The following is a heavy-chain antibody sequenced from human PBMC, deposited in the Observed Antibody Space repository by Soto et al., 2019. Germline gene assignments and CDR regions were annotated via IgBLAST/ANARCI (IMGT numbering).Heavy chain of an antibody. CDR2: ISTNGDRT. CDR3: ARDGLYAGGDHWYFDL. V-gene: IGHV3-64*01. D-gene: IGHD2-21*02. Sequence: EVQLVESGGGLVQPGGSLRLSCAASGFTFSNYAMHWVRQAPGKGLQYVSVISTNGDRTNYANSVKGRFIISRDNSKNTLYLQMGSLGAEDMAVYYCARDGLYAGGDHWYFDLWGRGTLVTVSS. CDR1: GFTFSNYA. J-gene: IGHJ2*01.